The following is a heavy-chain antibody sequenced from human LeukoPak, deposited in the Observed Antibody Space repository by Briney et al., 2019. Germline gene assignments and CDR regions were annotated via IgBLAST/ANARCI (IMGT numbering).Heavy chain of an antibody. CDR2: INSDGSST. Sequence: LPGGSLRLSCAASGFTLSPYWMHWVRQAPGKGLVWVSRINSDGSSTTYADSVKGRFTISRDNSKNTLYLQMNSLRPDDTAVYYCARCTASCYANAFDVWGQGTLLTVSS. CDR1: GFTLSPYW. D-gene: IGHD2-2*01. J-gene: IGHJ3*01. CDR3: ARCTASCYANAFDV. V-gene: IGHV3-74*01.